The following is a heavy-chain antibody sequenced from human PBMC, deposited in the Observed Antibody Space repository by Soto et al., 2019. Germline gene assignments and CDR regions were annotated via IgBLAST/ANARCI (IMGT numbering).Heavy chain of an antibody. Sequence: ASVKVSCKVPGNTLNEVSIFWVRQAPGKGLEWMGGFNPVYGEPDYAQKFQGRVTMTADESTSTAYMDLSSLRSEDTAVYYCATDFRLPDLGRYYYYGMDVWGQGTTVTVSS. CDR2: FNPVYGEP. J-gene: IGHJ6*02. V-gene: IGHV1-24*01. CDR3: ATDFRLPDLGRYYYYGMDV. CDR1: GNTLNEVS. D-gene: IGHD4-17*01.